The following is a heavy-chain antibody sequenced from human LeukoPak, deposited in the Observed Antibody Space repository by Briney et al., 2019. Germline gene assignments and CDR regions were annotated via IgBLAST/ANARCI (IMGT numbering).Heavy chain of an antibody. Sequence: TGGSLRLSCAASGFTVSSNYMSWVRQAPGKGLEWVSVIYSGGSTYYAASVKGRFTISRDNSKNTLYLQMNSLRAEDTAVYYCAKGRAGNYYYDSSDYWGQGTLVTVSS. CDR2: IYSGGST. D-gene: IGHD3-22*01. CDR3: AKGRAGNYYYDSSDY. J-gene: IGHJ4*02. CDR1: GFTVSSNY. V-gene: IGHV3-53*01.